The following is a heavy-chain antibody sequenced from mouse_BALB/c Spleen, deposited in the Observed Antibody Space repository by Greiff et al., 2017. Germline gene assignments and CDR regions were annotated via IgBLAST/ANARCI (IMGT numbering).Heavy chain of an antibody. CDR2: INPSTGYT. CDR3: ARERNYFDY. CDR1: GYTFTSYW. Sequence: VQRVESGAELAKPGASVKMSCKASGYTFTSYWMHWVKQRPGQGLEWIGYINPSTGYTEYNQKFKDKATLTADKSSSTAYMQLSSLTSEDSAVYYCARERNYFDYWGQGTTLTVSS. J-gene: IGHJ2*01. V-gene: IGHV1-7*01.